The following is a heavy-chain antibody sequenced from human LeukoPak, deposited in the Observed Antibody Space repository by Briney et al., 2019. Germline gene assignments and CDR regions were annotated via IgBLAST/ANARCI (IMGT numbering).Heavy chain of an antibody. V-gene: IGHV3-23*01. Sequence: GGSLRLSCAASGFTFSSYAMSWVRQAPGKGLEWVSAITGSGGNTYYADSVKGRFTISRDNSKNTLYLQMNSLRAEDTAVYYCAKDIVRGEYFQHWGQGTLVTVSS. CDR2: ITGSGGNT. CDR3: AKDIVRGEYFQH. CDR1: GFTFSSYA. D-gene: IGHD3-16*02. J-gene: IGHJ1*01.